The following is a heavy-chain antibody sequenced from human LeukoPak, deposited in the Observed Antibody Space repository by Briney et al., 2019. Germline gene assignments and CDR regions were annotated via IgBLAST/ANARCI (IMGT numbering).Heavy chain of an antibody. CDR2: ISYDGSNK. J-gene: IGHJ4*02. V-gene: IGHV3-30-3*01. D-gene: IGHD6-19*01. Sequence: GRSLRLSCAASGFTFSSYAMHWVRQAPGKGLEWVAVISYDGSNKYYADSVKGRFTISRDNSKNTLYLQMNSLRAEDTAVYYCARGKQWLGNWGQGTLVTVSS. CDR3: ARGKQWLGN. CDR1: GFTFSSYA.